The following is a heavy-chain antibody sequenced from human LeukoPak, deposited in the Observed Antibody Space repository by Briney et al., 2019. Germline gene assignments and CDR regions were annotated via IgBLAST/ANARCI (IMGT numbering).Heavy chain of an antibody. Sequence: GCSLRLSCAASGFTFSSYGMHWVRQAPGKGLGWVAFIRYDGTTRYYADSVKGRFTISRDNSKNTLYLQMNSLRAEDTAVYYCAKDRSYDYLFDYWGQGTLVTVSS. CDR2: IRYDGTTR. J-gene: IGHJ4*02. CDR1: GFTFSSYG. CDR3: AKDRSYDYLFDY. D-gene: IGHD5-12*01. V-gene: IGHV3-30*02.